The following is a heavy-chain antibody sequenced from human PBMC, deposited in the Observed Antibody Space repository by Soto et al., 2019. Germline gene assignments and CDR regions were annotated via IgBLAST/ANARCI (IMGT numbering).Heavy chain of an antibody. CDR2: MSYDGSNE. CDR3: AKDGSHNFDY. Sequence: QVQLVESGGGVVQPGRSLRLSCAASGFTFSHYAMHWLSQAPGKGLEWVALMSYDGSNEYYADSVKGRFTISRDNSKNTLYLQMNSLRAEDTAVYYCAKDGSHNFDYWGQGTLVTVSS. D-gene: IGHD1-26*01. CDR1: GFTFSHYA. V-gene: IGHV3-30*18. J-gene: IGHJ4*02.